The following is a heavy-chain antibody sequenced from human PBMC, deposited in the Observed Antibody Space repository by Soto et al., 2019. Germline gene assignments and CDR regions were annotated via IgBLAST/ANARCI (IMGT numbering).Heavy chain of an antibody. J-gene: IGHJ3*02. CDR2: INPSGGST. V-gene: IGHV1-46*03. Sequence: GASVKVSCKASGYTFTSYYMHWVRQAPGQGLEWMGIINPSGGSTSYAQKNQGRVTMTRDTSTSTVYMELSSLISEDTAVYYCASGPNRMVLDIWGQGTMVTVSS. D-gene: IGHD3-10*01. CDR1: GYTFTSYY. CDR3: ASGPNRMVLDI.